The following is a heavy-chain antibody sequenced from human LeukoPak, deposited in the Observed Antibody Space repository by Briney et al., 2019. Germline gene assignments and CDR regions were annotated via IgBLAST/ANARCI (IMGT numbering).Heavy chain of an antibody. CDR1: GYTFTSNA. CDR2: INAGNGNT. CDR3: ASLKNSYDSSGYLVTDAFDI. J-gene: IGHJ3*02. D-gene: IGHD3-22*01. Sequence: ASVKVSCKASGYTFTSNAIHWVRQAPGQSLEWMGWINAGNGNTKYSQEFQGRVTLTRDTSASTAYMELRSLRSDDTAVYYCASLKNSYDSSGYLVTDAFDIWGQGTMVTVSS. V-gene: IGHV1-3*01.